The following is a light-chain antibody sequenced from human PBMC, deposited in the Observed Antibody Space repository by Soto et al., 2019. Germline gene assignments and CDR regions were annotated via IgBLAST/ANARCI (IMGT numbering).Light chain of an antibody. CDR2: LGS. CDR1: QSLLHSNGYNY. V-gene: IGKV2-28*01. CDR3: MQALT. Sequence: DIVMTQSPLSLPVTPGEPASISCRSSQSLLHSNGYNYLDWYLQKPGQSPQLLIYLGSNRASGVTDRFSGSGSGTDFTLKISRVEDEDVGVYYCMQALTFGGGTKVEIK. J-gene: IGKJ4*01.